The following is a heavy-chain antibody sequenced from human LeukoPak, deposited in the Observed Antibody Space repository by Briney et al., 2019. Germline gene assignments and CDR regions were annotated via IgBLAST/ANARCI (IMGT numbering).Heavy chain of an antibody. D-gene: IGHD1-20*01. CDR1: GFTFSSYG. CDR2: IWYDGSNK. CDR3: AKEIEPYNWNYFDY. J-gene: IGHJ4*02. V-gene: IGHV3-33*06. Sequence: QVQLVESGGGAVQPGRSLRLSCAASGFTFSSYGMHWVRQAPGKGLEWVEVIWYDGSNKYYADSVKGRFTISRDNSKNTLYLQMNSLRVEDTAVYYCAKEIEPYNWNYFDYWGQGTLVTVSS.